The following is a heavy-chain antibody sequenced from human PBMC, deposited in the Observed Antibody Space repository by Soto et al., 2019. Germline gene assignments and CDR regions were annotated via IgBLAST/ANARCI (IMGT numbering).Heavy chain of an antibody. V-gene: IGHV3-11*01. D-gene: IGHD3-10*01. CDR2: ISGGATTT. CDR1: GFRFSDQY. J-gene: IGHJ4*02. Sequence: LRLSCAASGFRFSDQYMTWIRQAPGKGLEWVSKISGGATTTYYADSVKGRFTVSRDNAKDSLYLQMNSLRAEDTAVYYCATDPYYYASGFWGQGTLVTVSS. CDR3: ATDPYYYASGF.